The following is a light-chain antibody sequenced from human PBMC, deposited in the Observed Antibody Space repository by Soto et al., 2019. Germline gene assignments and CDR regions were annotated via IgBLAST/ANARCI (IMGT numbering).Light chain of an antibody. CDR1: QSVSSN. CDR3: QQYNNWGA. V-gene: IGKV3-15*01. CDR2: GAS. J-gene: IGKJ2*01. Sequence: EIVMTQSPATLSVSPGERATLSCRASQSVSSNLAWYQQKPGQAPRLLIYGASTRATGIPARFCGSGSGTEFTLTISSLQSEDFAVYYCQQYNNWGAFGQGTKLEIK.